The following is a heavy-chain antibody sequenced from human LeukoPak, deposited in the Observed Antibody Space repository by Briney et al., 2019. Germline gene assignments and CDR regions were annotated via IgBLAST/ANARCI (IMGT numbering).Heavy chain of an antibody. J-gene: IGHJ4*02. CDR1: GFTVSSNY. CDR3: AARGVYCSSTSCQDY. V-gene: IGHV3-53*01. Sequence: GGSLRLSCAASGFTVSSNYMGWVRQAPGKGLEWVSVIYSGGSTYYADSVKGRFTISRDNSKNTLYLQMNSLRAEDTAVYYCAARGVYCSSTSCQDYWGQGTLVAVSS. CDR2: IYSGGST. D-gene: IGHD2-2*01.